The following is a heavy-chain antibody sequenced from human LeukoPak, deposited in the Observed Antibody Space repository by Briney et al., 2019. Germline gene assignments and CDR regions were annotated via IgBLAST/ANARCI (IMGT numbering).Heavy chain of an antibody. CDR1: GFTVSSNY. D-gene: IGHD3-22*01. Sequence: PGGSLRLSCAASGFTVSSNYMSWVRQAPGKGLEWVSSISSSSSYIYYADSVKGRFTISRDNAKNSLYLQMNSLRAEDTAVYYCARDLLFYYDSSGYYPFDYWGQGTLVTVSS. CDR3: ARDLLFYYDSSGYYPFDY. J-gene: IGHJ4*02. V-gene: IGHV3-21*01. CDR2: ISSSSSYI.